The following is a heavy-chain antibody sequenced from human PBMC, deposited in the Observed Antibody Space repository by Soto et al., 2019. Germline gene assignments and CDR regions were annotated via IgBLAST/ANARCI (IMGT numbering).Heavy chain of an antibody. CDR2: IYYSGST. V-gene: IGHV4-30-4*01. Sequence: PSETLSLTCTVSGGSISGGDYYWSWIRQPPGKGLEWIGYIYYSGSTYYNPSLKSRVTISVDTSKNQFSLKLSSVTAADTAVYYCARVDDYVWGSYRGALYYWSQGTLVTVSS. CDR3: ARVDDYVWGSYRGALYY. J-gene: IGHJ4*02. D-gene: IGHD3-16*02. CDR1: GGSISGGDYY.